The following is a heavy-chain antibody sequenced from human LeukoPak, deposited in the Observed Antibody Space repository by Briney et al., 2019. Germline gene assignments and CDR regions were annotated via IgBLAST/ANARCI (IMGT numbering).Heavy chain of an antibody. CDR3: ARGRGLKDIVVVPASYYYGMDV. Sequence: SETLSLTCAVYGGSFSGYYWSWIRQPPGKGLEWIGEINHSGSTNYNPSLKSRVTISVDTSKNQFSLKLSSVTAADTAVYYCARGRGLKDIVVVPASYYYGMDVWGQGTTVTVSS. V-gene: IGHV4-34*01. J-gene: IGHJ6*02. CDR1: GGSFSGYY. D-gene: IGHD2-2*01. CDR2: INHSGST.